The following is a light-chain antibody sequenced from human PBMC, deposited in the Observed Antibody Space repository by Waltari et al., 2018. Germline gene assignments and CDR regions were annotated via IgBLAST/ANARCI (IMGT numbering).Light chain of an antibody. V-gene: IGKV3-20*01. Sequence: EIVLTQSPGTLSLSPGERATLSCRASQSVGTSVAWYQQKPGQAPRLLIYGASSRATGIPDRFSGSGSATDFTLTISRLGPEDIAVYSCHQYGDSPFTFGQGTRLEIK. CDR3: HQYGDSPFT. CDR1: QSVGTSV. J-gene: IGKJ5*01. CDR2: GAS.